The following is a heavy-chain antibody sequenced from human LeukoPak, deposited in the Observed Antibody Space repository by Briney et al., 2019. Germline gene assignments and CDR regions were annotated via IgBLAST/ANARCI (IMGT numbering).Heavy chain of an antibody. J-gene: IGHJ5*02. Sequence: GGSLRLSCAASGFTFSSYGMHWVRQAPGKGLEWVAFIRYDGSNKYYADSVKGRFTISRDNSKDTLYLQTNSLRAEDTAVYYCARGGYCTNGVCYHPRRRWFDPWGQGTLVTVSS. V-gene: IGHV3-30*02. CDR3: ARGGYCTNGVCYHPRRRWFDP. D-gene: IGHD2-8*01. CDR2: IRYDGSNK. CDR1: GFTFSSYG.